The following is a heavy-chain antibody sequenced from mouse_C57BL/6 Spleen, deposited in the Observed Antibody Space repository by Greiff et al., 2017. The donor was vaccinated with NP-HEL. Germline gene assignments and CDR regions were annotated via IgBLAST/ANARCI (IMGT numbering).Heavy chain of an antibody. D-gene: IGHD1-1*01. J-gene: IGHJ2*01. CDR3: ARGTVVAYFDY. CDR1: GYTFTSYW. CDR2: IYPGSGST. V-gene: IGHV1-55*01. Sequence: VKLMESGAELVKPGASVKMSCKASGYTFTSYWITWVKQRPGQGLEWIGDIYPGSGSTNYNEKFKSKATLTVDTSSSTAYMQLSSLTSEDSAVYYCARGTVVAYFDYWGQGTTLTVSS.